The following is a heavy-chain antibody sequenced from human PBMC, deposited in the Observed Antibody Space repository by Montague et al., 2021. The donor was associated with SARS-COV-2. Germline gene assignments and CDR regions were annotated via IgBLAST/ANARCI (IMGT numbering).Heavy chain of an antibody. V-gene: IGHV3-33*01. J-gene: IGHJ6*02. D-gene: IGHD1-26*01. CDR1: GFTLSSYG. CDR2: IWYDGSNK. Sequence: SLRLSCAASGFTLSSYGMHWVRQAPGKGLEWVAVIWYDGSNKYYADSVKGRFTISRDNSKNTLYLRMNSLRAEDTAVYYCASDLLPRYGMDVWGQGTTVTVSS. CDR3: ASDLLPRYGMDV.